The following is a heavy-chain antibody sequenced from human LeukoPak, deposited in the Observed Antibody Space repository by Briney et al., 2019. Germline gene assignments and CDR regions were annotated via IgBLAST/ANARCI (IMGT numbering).Heavy chain of an antibody. V-gene: IGHV4-4*09. D-gene: IGHD6-6*01. CDR1: GDSISSYF. Sequence: SETLSLTCTVSGDSISSYFWSWIRQPPGKGLEWIGYIYTSGGTNYIPSLKGRVTISIDTSKNQFSLKLSSVTAADSAVYYCARLTRLSTSPDRYYLDYWGQGTLVTVSS. CDR2: IYTSGGT. J-gene: IGHJ4*02. CDR3: ARLTRLSTSPDRYYLDY.